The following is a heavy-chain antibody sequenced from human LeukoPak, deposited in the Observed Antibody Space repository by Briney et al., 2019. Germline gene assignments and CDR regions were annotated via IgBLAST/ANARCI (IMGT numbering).Heavy chain of an antibody. CDR2: ISYDGSKK. Sequence: GGSLRLSCAASGFTFSSYAMHWVRQAPGKGLEWVALISYDGSKKYYADSVKGRFTISRDNSKNTVYLQINSLRAEDTAVYYRARDLYYYGSGSLPDYWGQGTLVTVSS. CDR1: GFTFSSYA. V-gene: IGHV3-30-3*01. D-gene: IGHD3-10*01. CDR3: ARDLYYYGSGSLPDY. J-gene: IGHJ4*02.